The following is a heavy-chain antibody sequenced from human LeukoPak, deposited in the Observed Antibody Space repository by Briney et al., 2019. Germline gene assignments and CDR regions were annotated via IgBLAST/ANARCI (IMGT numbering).Heavy chain of an antibody. CDR1: GFTLRNYW. CDR2: ISGDGSVT. Sequence: GGSLRLSXTASGFTLRNYWMHWVRQVPGKRLVWVSRISGDGSVTNYADSVQGRFTISRDNAKNILYLQINSLRSGDTAVYYCARYSSSSGGAAYYLDYWGHGTLVTVSS. D-gene: IGHD6-6*01. J-gene: IGHJ4*01. CDR3: ARYSSSSGGAAYYLDY. V-gene: IGHV3-74*01.